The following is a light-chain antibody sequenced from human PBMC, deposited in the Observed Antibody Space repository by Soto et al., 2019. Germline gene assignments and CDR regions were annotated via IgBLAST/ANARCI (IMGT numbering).Light chain of an antibody. Sequence: QSVLTQPRSASGTPGQAVTISGSGRNSNIGSNYVYWYQQLPGTAPRLLMYRADQRPSGVPDRFSGSKSGTSASLAISGLRSEDEADYYCAAWDDTLSGLVFGGGTKLTVL. V-gene: IGLV1-47*01. CDR2: RAD. J-gene: IGLJ2*01. CDR3: AAWDDTLSGLV. CDR1: NSNIGSNY.